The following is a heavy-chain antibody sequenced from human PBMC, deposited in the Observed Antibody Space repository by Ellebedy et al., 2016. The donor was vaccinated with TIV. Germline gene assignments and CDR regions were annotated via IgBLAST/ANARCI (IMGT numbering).Heavy chain of an antibody. Sequence: ASVKVSCKASGYTFTAQYIQWVRQAPGQGLEWMGWLDPRSGATNFAQKLQGRVTMTRDTSVNTAYMELSRLQSDDTAMYYCARVLRATSGMDVWGQGTTVTVS. J-gene: IGHJ6*02. D-gene: IGHD4/OR15-4a*01. CDR3: ARVLRATSGMDV. V-gene: IGHV1-2*02. CDR1: GYTFTAQY. CDR2: LDPRSGAT.